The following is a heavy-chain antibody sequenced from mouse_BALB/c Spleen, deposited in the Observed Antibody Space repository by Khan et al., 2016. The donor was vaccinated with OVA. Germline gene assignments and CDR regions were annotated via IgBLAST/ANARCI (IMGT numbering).Heavy chain of an antibody. J-gene: IGHJ4*01. Sequence: EVQLQESGPGLVKPSQSLSLTCTVNGYSITSNYAWNWIRQFPGNKLEWMGYLSYSGSTNYTPSLKSRLSITRDTSKNQFFLLLHSVTTEDSATYYGARGNYYGYALDYGGQGTSVTVSS. CDR1: GYSITSNYA. D-gene: IGHD1-1*01. CDR3: ARGNYYGYALDY. V-gene: IGHV3-2*02. CDR2: LSYSGST.